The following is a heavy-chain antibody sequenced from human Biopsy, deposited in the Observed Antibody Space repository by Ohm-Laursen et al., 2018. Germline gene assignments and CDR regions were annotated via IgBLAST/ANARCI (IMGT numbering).Heavy chain of an antibody. Sequence: ASVKVSCKVSGYIFTSFGVSWVRQAPGHGLEWMGWVSTYNGNTEYEQKFQGRVTMTTDTSANTAYMELRSLRSDDTAVYFCARVREGGLLDYWGQGILVTVSS. CDR1: GYIFTSFG. CDR2: VSTYNGNT. V-gene: IGHV1-18*01. J-gene: IGHJ4*02. CDR3: ARVREGGLLDY. D-gene: IGHD3-16*01.